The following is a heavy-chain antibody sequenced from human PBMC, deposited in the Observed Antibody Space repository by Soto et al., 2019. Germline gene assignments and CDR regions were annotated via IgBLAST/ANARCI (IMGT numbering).Heavy chain of an antibody. D-gene: IGHD6-19*01. CDR3: ARELQGVAVAGKDRYYYYGMDV. CDR1: GFTFSSYG. V-gene: IGHV3-33*01. J-gene: IGHJ6*02. CDR2: IWYDGSNK. Sequence: GGSLRLSCAASGFTFSSYGMHWVRQAPGKGLEWVAVIWYDGSNKYYADSVKGRFTISRDNSKNTLYLQMNSLRAEDTAVYYCARELQGVAVAGKDRYYYYGMDVWGQGTTVTVSS.